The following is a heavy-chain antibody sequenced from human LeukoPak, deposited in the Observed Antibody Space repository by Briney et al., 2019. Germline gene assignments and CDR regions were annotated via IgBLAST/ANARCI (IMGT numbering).Heavy chain of an antibody. D-gene: IGHD4-17*01. CDR2: ISYDGSNK. V-gene: IGHV3-30*18. CDR1: GFTFSSYG. Sequence: PGRSLRLSCAASGFTFSSYGMHWVRQAPGKGLEWVAVISYDGSNKYYADSVKGRFTISRDKSKNTLYLQMNGLRAEDTAIYYCAKARGPTTVTPFDYWGQGTLVTVSS. CDR3: AKARGPTTVTPFDY. J-gene: IGHJ4*02.